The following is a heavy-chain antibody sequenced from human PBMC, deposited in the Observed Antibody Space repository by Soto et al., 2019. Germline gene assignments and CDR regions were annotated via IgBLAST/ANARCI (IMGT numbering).Heavy chain of an antibody. CDR2: ILSDGSNK. D-gene: IGHD1-26*01. CDR3: ARDDEGGSDCDLGY. CDR1: GFTLSSHA. Sequence: QVQLVESGGGVVQPGRSLRLSCAVSGFTLSSHAMHWVRQAPGKGLEWVALILSDGSNKYYADSVKGRFTTSRDNSKNTMYLQTNRLRVEDTAVYYCARDDEGGSDCDLGYWGQGALVTVSS. V-gene: IGHV3-30-3*01. J-gene: IGHJ4*02.